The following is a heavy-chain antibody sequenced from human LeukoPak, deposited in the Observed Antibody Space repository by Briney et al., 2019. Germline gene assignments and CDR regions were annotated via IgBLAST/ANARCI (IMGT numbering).Heavy chain of an antibody. V-gene: IGHV3-13*01. CDR1: GFTFSTYD. CDR3: ARGASNGFDP. J-gene: IGHJ5*02. Sequence: GGSLRLSCAASGFTFSTYDMHWVRHAAGKGLEWVSGIGTVGDTYYLGSVKGRFTISRENAKNSLYLHMNSLRAGDTAVYYCARGASNGFDPWGQGTLVTVSS. CDR2: IGTVGDT.